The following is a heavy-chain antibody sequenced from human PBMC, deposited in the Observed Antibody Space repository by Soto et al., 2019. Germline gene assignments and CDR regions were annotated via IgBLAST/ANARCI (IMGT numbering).Heavy chain of an antibody. D-gene: IGHD6-6*01. Sequence: PGGSLRLSCAASGFTFSSYSMNWARQAPGKGLEWVSSISSSSSYIYYADSVKGRFTISRDNAKNSLYLQMNSLRAEETAVYYCARDLTSIAAHWGQGTLVTVS. CDR2: ISSSSSYI. J-gene: IGHJ4*02. CDR3: ARDLTSIAAH. V-gene: IGHV3-21*01. CDR1: GFTFSSYS.